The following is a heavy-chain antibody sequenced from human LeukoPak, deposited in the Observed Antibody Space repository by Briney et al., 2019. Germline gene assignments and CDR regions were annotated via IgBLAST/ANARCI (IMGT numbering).Heavy chain of an antibody. CDR1: GGTFSSYA. Sequence: EASVKFSCKTSGGTFSSYAISWVRQAPGQGLEWMGGIIPIFGTANYAQKFRGRVTITADESTSTAYMELSSLRSEDTAVYYCARPAVAGLYYFDYWGQGTLVTVSS. CDR3: ARPAVAGLYYFDY. D-gene: IGHD6-19*01. J-gene: IGHJ4*02. V-gene: IGHV1-69*13. CDR2: IIPIFGTA.